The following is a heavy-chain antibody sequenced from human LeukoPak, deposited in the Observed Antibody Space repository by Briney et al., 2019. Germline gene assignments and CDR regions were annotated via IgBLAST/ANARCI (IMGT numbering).Heavy chain of an antibody. D-gene: IGHD3-22*01. CDR1: GGTFSSYA. CDR3: AREWGYYDSSGYSHFDY. V-gene: IGHV1-69*04. CDR2: IIPILGIA. Sequence: SVKVSCKASGGTFSSYAISWVRQAPGQGLEWMGRIIPILGIANYAQKFQGRVTITADKSTSTAYTELSSLRSEDTAVYYCAREWGYYDSSGYSHFDYWGQGTLVTVSS. J-gene: IGHJ4*02.